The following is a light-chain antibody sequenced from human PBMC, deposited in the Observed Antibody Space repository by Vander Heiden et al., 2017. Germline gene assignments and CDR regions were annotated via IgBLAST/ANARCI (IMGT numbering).Light chain of an antibody. J-gene: IGKJ1*01. CDR2: WAS. CDR1: QSPFYASNIQSR. CDR3: QQYYSSPWT. V-gene: IGKV4-1*01. Sequence: ENVMTQSPDSLAVSLGERATINCKSSQSPFYASNIQSRLAWYQQKPGQPPKLLIYWASTRQSGVPDRFSGSGSGTDFTLTISSLQAEDVAVYYCQQYYSSPWTFGQGTKVEIK.